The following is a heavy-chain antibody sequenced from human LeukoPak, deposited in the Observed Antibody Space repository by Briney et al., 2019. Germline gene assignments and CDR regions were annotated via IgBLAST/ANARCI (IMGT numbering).Heavy chain of an antibody. CDR2: IYYSGST. V-gene: IGHV4-39*07. CDR3: ARRKDAYKHFFDY. CDR1: GGSISSSSYY. J-gene: IGHJ4*02. D-gene: IGHD5-24*01. Sequence: PSETLSLTCTVSGGSISSSSYYWGWIRQPPGKGLEWIGSIYYSGSTYYNPSLKSRVTISVDTSKKQLSLRLNSVTAADTAIYYCARRKDAYKHFFDYWGQGTLVAVSS.